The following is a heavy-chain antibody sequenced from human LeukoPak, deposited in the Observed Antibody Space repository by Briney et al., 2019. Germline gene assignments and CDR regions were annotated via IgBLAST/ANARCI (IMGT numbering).Heavy chain of an antibody. D-gene: IGHD6-13*01. CDR2: IYHSGST. V-gene: IGHV4-4*02. J-gene: IGHJ4*02. Sequence: PSGTLSLTCAVSGGSVSSSNWWSGGRPPPGKGLEWIGEIYHSGSTNYNPSLKSRVTISVDKSKNQFSLKLSSVPAADTAVYYCAREPKDSSSWYYFDYWGQGTLVTVSS. CDR3: AREPKDSSSWYYFDY. CDR1: GGSVSSSNW.